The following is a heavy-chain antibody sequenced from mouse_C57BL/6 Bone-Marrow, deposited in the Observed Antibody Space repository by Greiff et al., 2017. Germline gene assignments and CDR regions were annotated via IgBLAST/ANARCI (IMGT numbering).Heavy chain of an antibody. Sequence: VQRVESGPELVKPGASVKISCKASGYAFSSSWMNWVKQRPGKGLEWIGRIYPGDGDTNYNGKFKGKATVTADKSSSTAYMQLSSLTSEDSAVYFCAKGYFDVWGTGTTVTVSS. CDR3: AKGYFDV. V-gene: IGHV1-82*01. CDR1: GYAFSSSW. J-gene: IGHJ1*03. CDR2: IYPGDGDT.